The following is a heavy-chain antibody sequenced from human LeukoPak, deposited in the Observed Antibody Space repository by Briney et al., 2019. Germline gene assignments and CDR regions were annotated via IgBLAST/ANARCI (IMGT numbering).Heavy chain of an antibody. CDR3: AKVETSGGANCYALDY. CDR2: ISGSDGST. V-gene: IGHV3-23*01. Sequence: GGSLLLSCAASGFTFSSYAMTWVRQAPDKGLEWVSAISGSDGSTYYADSVKGRFTISRDDSQNTLYLQMNSLSAEDTAVYYCAKVETSGGANCYALDYWGQGTLVTVSP. J-gene: IGHJ4*02. CDR1: GFTFSSYA. D-gene: IGHD2-2*01.